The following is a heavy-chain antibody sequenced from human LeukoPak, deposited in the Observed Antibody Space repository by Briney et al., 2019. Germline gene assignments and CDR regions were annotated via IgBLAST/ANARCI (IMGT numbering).Heavy chain of an antibody. CDR2: IYYSGST. D-gene: IGHD6-13*01. Sequence: SETLSLTCTVSGGSVSSSSYYWGWIRQPPGKGLEWIGSIYYSGSTYYNPSLKSRVTISVDTSKNQFSLKLSSVTAADTAVYYCASSGGSSSWGIDYWGQGTLVTVSS. J-gene: IGHJ4*02. CDR3: ASSGGSSSWGIDY. V-gene: IGHV4-39*01. CDR1: GGSVSSSSYY.